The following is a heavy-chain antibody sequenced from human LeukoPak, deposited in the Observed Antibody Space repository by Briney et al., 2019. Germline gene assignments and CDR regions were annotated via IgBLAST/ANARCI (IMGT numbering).Heavy chain of an antibody. J-gene: IGHJ4*02. D-gene: IGHD6-6*01. CDR1: GDSISSYY. CDR2: IYTSGGT. Sequence: SETLSLTCTVSGDSISSYYWSWIRQPPGKGLEWIGYIYTSGGTNYIPSLKGRVTISIDTSKNQFSLKLSSVTAADSAVYYCARLTRLSTSPDRYYFDYWGQGTLGTVSS. CDR3: ARLTRLSTSPDRYYFDY. V-gene: IGHV4-4*09.